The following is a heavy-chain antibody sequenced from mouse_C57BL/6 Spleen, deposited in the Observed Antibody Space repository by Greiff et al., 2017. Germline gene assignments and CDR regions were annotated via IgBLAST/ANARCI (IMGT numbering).Heavy chain of an antibody. Sequence: VQLQQSGAELVRPGASVTLSCKASGYTFTDYEMHWVKQPPVHGLEWIGAIDPETGGTAYNQKFKGKAILTADKSSSTAYMELRSLTSEDSAVYYCTRRSSNADFDYWGQGTTLTVSS. CDR2: IDPETGGT. CDR3: TRRSSNADFDY. J-gene: IGHJ2*01. V-gene: IGHV1-15*01. CDR1: GYTFTDYE. D-gene: IGHD2-5*01.